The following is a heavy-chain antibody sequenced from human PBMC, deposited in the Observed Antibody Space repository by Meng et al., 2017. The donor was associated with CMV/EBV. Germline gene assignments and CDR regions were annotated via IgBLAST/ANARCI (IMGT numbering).Heavy chain of an antibody. V-gene: IGHV4-59*01. CDR3: ARRIVAAGFYYGMDV. J-gene: IGHJ6*02. CDR2: IYYSGST. CDR1: GGSISSYY. Sequence: SETLSLTCTVSGGSISSYYWSWIRQPPGKGLEWIGYIYYSGSTNYNPSLKSRVTISVDTSKNQFSLKLSSVTAADTAVYYCARRIVAAGFYYGMDVWGQGTTVTVSS. D-gene: IGHD6-13*01.